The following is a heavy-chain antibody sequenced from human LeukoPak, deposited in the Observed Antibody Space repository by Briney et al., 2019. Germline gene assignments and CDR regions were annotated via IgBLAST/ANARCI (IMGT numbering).Heavy chain of an antibody. CDR1: GGSFSGYY. D-gene: IGHD3-16*01. Sequence: PSETLSLTCAVYGGSFSGYYWSWFRQSPGKGLEWIGEINHSGSTNYNPSLKSRVTISVDTSKSQFSLKLSSVTAADTAVYYCVGGRATRLVIYWGQGTLVTVSS. V-gene: IGHV4-34*01. CDR2: INHSGST. CDR3: VGGRATRLVIY. J-gene: IGHJ4*02.